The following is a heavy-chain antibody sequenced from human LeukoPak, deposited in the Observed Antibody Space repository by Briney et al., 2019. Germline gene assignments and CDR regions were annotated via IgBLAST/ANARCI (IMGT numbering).Heavy chain of an antibody. CDR3: ARAAIAAAGYD. CDR1: GFTVNSNY. V-gene: IGHV3-53*01. J-gene: IGHJ4*02. CDR2: IYGGGST. D-gene: IGHD6-13*01. Sequence: PGGSLRLSCAASGFTVNSNYMSWVRQAPGKGLEWVSVIYGGGSTYYADSVKGRFTISRDTSKNTVNLEMNSLRAEDTAVYYCARAAIAAAGYDWGQGTLVTVSS.